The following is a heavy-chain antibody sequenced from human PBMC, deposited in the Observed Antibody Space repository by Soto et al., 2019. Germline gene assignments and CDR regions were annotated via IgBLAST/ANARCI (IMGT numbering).Heavy chain of an antibody. V-gene: IGHV1-69*02. D-gene: IGHD6-19*01. CDR3: ARASVAGDAFDI. CDR1: GGTFSSYT. CDR2: IIPILGIA. Sequence: QVQLVQSGAEVKKPGSSVKVSCKASGGTFSSYTISWVRQAHGQGLEWMGRIIPILGIANYAQKFQGRVTITADKSTSTAYMELSRLRSEDTAVYYCARASVAGDAFDIWGQGTMVTVSS. J-gene: IGHJ3*02.